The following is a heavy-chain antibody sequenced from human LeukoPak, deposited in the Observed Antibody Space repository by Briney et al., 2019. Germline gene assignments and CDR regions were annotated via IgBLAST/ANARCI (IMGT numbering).Heavy chain of an antibody. V-gene: IGHV3-33*01. CDR1: GFTSSSYG. J-gene: IGHJ4*02. CDR3: ARDTGITMVRGFGY. D-gene: IGHD3-10*01. Sequence: GGSLRLSCAASGFTSSSYGMHWVRQAPGKGLEWVAVIWYDGSNKYYADSVKGRFTISRDNSKNTLYLQMNSLRAEDTAVYYCARDTGITMVRGFGYWGQGTLVTVSS. CDR2: IWYDGSNK.